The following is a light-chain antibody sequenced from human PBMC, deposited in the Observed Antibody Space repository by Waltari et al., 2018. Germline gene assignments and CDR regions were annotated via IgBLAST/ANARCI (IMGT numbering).Light chain of an antibody. CDR1: PSVGRT. J-gene: IGKJ1*01. CDR3: QHYVRLPVA. Sequence: IVLTQSPGTLSLSPGERATLSCRASPSVGRTLAWNPQKPGQAPSLLIDGASNRATGTPDRFSGSGSGTDFSLTISRLDPADFAVYYCQHYVRLPVAFGQGTTVEIK. CDR2: GAS. V-gene: IGKV3-20*01.